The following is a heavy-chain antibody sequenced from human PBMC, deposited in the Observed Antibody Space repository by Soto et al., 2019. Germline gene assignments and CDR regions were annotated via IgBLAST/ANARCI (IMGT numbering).Heavy chain of an antibody. V-gene: IGHV4-39*01. D-gene: IGHD2-21*02. CDR3: ARLGGNSFLVDY. CDR2: VYYTGST. Sequence: QLQLQESGPGLVKPSETLSLTCTVSGGSISSSDYYWGWIRQPPGRGLEWIGTVYYTGSTYYNPSRKSRVTLPVDTSKNQFSLKLSSVTAADTAVYYCARLGGNSFLVDYWGQGSLVTVSS. J-gene: IGHJ4*02. CDR1: GGSISSSDYY.